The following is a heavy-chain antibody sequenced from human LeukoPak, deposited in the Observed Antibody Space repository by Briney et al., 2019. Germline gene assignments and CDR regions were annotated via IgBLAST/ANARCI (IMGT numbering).Heavy chain of an antibody. J-gene: IGHJ4*02. CDR3: ARDCSGGSCYQRRYYDSSAKGIDY. CDR1: GGSFSGYY. D-gene: IGHD2-15*01. Sequence: SETLSLTCAVYGGSFSGYYWSWIRQPPGKGLEWIGEINHSGSTNYNPSLKSRVTISVDTSKNQFSLKLSSVTAADTAVYYCARDCSGGSCYQRRYYDSSAKGIDYWGQGTLVTVSS. CDR2: INHSGST. V-gene: IGHV4-34*01.